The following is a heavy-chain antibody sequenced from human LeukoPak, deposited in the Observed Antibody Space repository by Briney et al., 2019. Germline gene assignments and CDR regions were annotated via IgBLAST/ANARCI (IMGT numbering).Heavy chain of an antibody. V-gene: IGHV1-69*06. CDR2: IIPIFGTA. Sequence: SVKVSCKASGGTFSSYAISWVRQAPGQGLEWMGGIIPIFGTANYAQKFQGRVTITADKSTSTAYMELSSLRSEDTAVYYCARQGSPYGDYVGPDAFDIWGQGTMVTVSS. CDR1: GGTFSSYA. CDR3: ARQGSPYGDYVGPDAFDI. D-gene: IGHD4-17*01. J-gene: IGHJ3*02.